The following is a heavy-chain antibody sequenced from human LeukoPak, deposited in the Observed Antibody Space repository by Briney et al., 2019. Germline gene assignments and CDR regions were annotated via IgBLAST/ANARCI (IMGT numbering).Heavy chain of an antibody. V-gene: IGHV4-59*08. Sequence: PSETLSLTCTVSGGSISSYYWSWIRQPPGKGLEWIGYIYYSGSTNYNPSLKSRVTISVDTSKNQFSLKLSSVTAADTAVYYCARPRGTAVAGPDAFDIWGQGTMVTVSS. CDR3: ARPRGTAVAGPDAFDI. J-gene: IGHJ3*02. CDR1: GGSISSYY. D-gene: IGHD6-19*01. CDR2: IYYSGST.